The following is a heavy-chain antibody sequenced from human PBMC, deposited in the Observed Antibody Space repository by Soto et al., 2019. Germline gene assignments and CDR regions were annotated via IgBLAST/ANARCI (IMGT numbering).Heavy chain of an antibody. D-gene: IGHD6-13*01. V-gene: IGHV3-72*01. CDR3: ARLSRVGSRWVFDY. J-gene: IGHJ4*02. CDR1: GFTFSDHY. CDR2: SRNKANSYST. Sequence: GGSLRLSCAASGFTFSDHYMDWVRQAPGKGLEWVGRSRNKANSYSTDYGASVKGRFTISRDDSKNSLYLQMNSLKTEDTAEYSCARLSRVGSRWVFDYWGQGPLVTVSS.